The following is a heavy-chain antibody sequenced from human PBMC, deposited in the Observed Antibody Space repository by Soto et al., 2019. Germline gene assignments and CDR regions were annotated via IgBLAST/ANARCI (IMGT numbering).Heavy chain of an antibody. CDR3: ARDLSQCSYACYYYYGMAV. CDR1: GFTFSSYA. CDR2: ISYDGSNK. Sequence: QVQLVESGGGVVQPGRSLRLSCAASGFTFSSYAMHWVRQAPGKGLEWVAVISYDGSNKYYADSVKGRFTISRDNSKNXLXPQMNSLRAEDTAVYYCARDLSQCSYACYYYYGMAVWGQGTTVTVSS. D-gene: IGHD1-26*01. J-gene: IGHJ6*02. V-gene: IGHV3-30-3*01.